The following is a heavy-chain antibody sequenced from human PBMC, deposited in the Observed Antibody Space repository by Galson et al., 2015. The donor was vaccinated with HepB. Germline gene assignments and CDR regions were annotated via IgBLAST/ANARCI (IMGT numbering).Heavy chain of an antibody. J-gene: IGHJ4*02. Sequence: SETLSLTCTVSGASISSNSYYWGWIRQPPGKGLEWIGTIYYSGGTYYNPSLKSRVTLSVDTSKNQFSLKLSSVTAADTAVYYCARPFDYGGTGYWGQGTLVTVSS. D-gene: IGHD4-23*01. V-gene: IGHV4-39*01. CDR1: GASISSNSYY. CDR3: ARPFDYGGTGY. CDR2: IYYSGGT.